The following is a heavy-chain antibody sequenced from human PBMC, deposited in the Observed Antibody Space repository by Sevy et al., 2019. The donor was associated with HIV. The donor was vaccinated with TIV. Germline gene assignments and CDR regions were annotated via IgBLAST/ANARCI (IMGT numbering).Heavy chain of an antibody. CDR3: ARPPSETSSDWYDFDL. D-gene: IGHD6-19*01. CDR2: KYYSGST. CDR1: GGSISSSSYY. V-gene: IGHV4-39*01. J-gene: IGHJ4*02. Sequence: SETLSLTCTVSGGSISSSSYYWGWIRQPPGKGLEWIGSKYYSGSTFYNPSLKSRGNISVDTSKNQFSLKLSSVTAEDTAVYYWARPPSETSSDWYDFDLWGQGMLVTVSS.